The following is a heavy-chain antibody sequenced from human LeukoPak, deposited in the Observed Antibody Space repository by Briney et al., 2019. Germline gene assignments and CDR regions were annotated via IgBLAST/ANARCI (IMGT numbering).Heavy chain of an antibody. CDR2: IYYSGST. CDR1: GGSVSSTTYY. Sequence: SETLSLTYTASGGSVSSTTYYWGWIRQPPGKGLEWIGSIYYSGSTYYNPSLKSRVTISVDTSKNQFSLKLSSVTAADTAVYYCARHPPYGSRNWGSYYFDYWGQGTLVTVSS. V-gene: IGHV4-39*01. D-gene: IGHD3-10*01. CDR3: ARHPPYGSRNWGSYYFDY. J-gene: IGHJ4*02.